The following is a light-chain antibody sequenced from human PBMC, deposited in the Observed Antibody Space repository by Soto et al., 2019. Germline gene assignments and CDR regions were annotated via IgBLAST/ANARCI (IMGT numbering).Light chain of an antibody. CDR2: GAS. CDR1: QSVSSSY. J-gene: IGKJ5*01. V-gene: IGKV3-20*01. CDR3: QHYGTSSPIT. Sequence: EILLTQSPGTLSLSPGERATLSCRASQSVSSSYLAWYQQKPGQAPRLLIYGASSRATGIPDRFSGSGSGTDFTLTISRLEPEDFAAYYCQHYGTSSPITFGQGTRLEIK.